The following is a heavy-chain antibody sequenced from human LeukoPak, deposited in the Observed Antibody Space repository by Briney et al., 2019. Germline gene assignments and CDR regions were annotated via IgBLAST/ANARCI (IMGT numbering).Heavy chain of an antibody. V-gene: IGHV3-73*01. CDR2: IDRPAKSYAT. D-gene: IGHD1-26*01. CDR3: TRDRGTYNWLDP. Sequence: GGSLRLSCAASGFTLSDSAIHWVRQVSGKGLEWVGLIDRPAKSYATAYGASVGGRFTISRDDSKNTAYLQMDSLKTEDTALYYCTRDRGTYNWLDPWGQGTLVTVSS. CDR1: GFTLSDSA. J-gene: IGHJ5*02.